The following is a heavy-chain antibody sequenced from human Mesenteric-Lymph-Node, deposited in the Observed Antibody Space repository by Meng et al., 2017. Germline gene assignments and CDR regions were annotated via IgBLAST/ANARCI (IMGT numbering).Heavy chain of an antibody. CDR2: ISGSGGST. CDR3: AKGRFSWSYLTYFAS. Sequence: GESLKISCAASGFSFSSYAMSWVRQAPGKGLEWVSAISGSGGSTYYADSVKGRFTISRDNSKDTLYLQMNSLRAEDSAIYYCAKGRFSWSYLTYFASWGQGTVVTVSS. CDR1: GFSFSSYA. V-gene: IGHV3-23*01. J-gene: IGHJ4*02. D-gene: IGHD1-26*01.